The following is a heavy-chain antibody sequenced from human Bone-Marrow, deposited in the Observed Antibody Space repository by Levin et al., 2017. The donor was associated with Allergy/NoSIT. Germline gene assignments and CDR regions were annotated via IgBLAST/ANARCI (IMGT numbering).Heavy chain of an antibody. D-gene: IGHD4-23*01. V-gene: IGHV3-53*01. CDR2: IYIGGET. CDR1: GIAVSDNY. Sequence: GGSLRLSCAASGIAVSDNYLTWVRQAPGKGLEWVSIIYIGGETYYSDSVKGRFTISRDTSKNTLSLQMNSLRVGDTAVYYCARANGGNDFDYWGPGTLVTVSS. CDR3: ARANGGNDFDY. J-gene: IGHJ4*02.